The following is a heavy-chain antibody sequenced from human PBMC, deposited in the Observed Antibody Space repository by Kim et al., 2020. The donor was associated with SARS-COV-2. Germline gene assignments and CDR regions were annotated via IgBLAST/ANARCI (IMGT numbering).Heavy chain of an antibody. Sequence: SETLSLTCTVSGDYVNNPTYYWSWIRQPPGKGLEWIGYMYNTENIKYNPSLKGRVTMSVDTSKNQFSLRLTSVTAADTAVYYCARNWGYLGSGDPHFDYWGQGTLVTVSS. D-gene: IGHD3-10*01. CDR2: MYNTENI. CDR3: ARNWGYLGSGDPHFDY. J-gene: IGHJ4*02. CDR1: GDYVNNPTYY. V-gene: IGHV4-61*01.